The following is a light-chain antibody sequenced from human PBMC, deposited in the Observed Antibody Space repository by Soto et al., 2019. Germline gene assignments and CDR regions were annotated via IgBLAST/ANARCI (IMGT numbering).Light chain of an antibody. Sequence: EIVLTQSPATLSLSPGERATLSCRASQSVSSYLAWYQQKPGQAPRLLIYDASNRATGIPARFSGSESGTDFTLTISSLEPEDFAVYYCQQLSNWPLTFGGGTKVEIK. V-gene: IGKV3-11*01. CDR3: QQLSNWPLT. CDR1: QSVSSY. J-gene: IGKJ4*01. CDR2: DAS.